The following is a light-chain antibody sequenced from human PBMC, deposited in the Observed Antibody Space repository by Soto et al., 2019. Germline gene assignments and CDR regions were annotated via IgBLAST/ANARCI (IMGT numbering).Light chain of an antibody. CDR2: SNN. Sequence: QSVLTQPPSASGTHGQRVTISCSGGSSNIGSNTVNWYQRLPGTAPKLLIYSNNQRPSGVPDRFSGSKSGTSASLAISGLQSADEAADSWAAWHSSLYVVFGGGTKLTVL. J-gene: IGLJ2*01. V-gene: IGLV1-44*01. CDR1: SSNIGSNT. CDR3: AAWHSSLYVV.